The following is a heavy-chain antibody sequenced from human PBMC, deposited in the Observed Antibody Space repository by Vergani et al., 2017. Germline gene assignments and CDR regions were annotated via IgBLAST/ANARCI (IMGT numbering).Heavy chain of an antibody. CDR1: GFTFNLYG. Sequence: QVQLVESGGGVVQPGRSLRLSCAASGFTFNLYGMHWVRQAPGKGLKWVAVTWYDGNNKQYADSVKGRFTISRDNSKSTMYLQMNSLRDEDTGVYYCARDLRLLYNRLDPWGQGTLVTVSS. CDR3: ARDLRLLYNRLDP. V-gene: IGHV3-33*01. D-gene: IGHD1-14*01. CDR2: TWYDGNNK. J-gene: IGHJ5*02.